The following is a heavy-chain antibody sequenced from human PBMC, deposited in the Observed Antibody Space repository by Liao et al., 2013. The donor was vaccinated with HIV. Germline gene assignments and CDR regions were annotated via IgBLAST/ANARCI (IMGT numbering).Heavy chain of an antibody. J-gene: IGHJ4*02. Sequence: QVQLQESGPGLVKPSETLSLTCTVSGGSISSYYWSWIRQPPGKSLEWIGHVYYSGSTNYNSSLKSRVTISADTSKNQFSLKVTYVTAADTAVYYCARGGGGKGFDSWGQGILVTVSS. CDR3: ARGGGGKGFDS. CDR2: VYYSGST. V-gene: IGHV4-59*12. CDR1: GGSISSYY. D-gene: IGHD4-23*01.